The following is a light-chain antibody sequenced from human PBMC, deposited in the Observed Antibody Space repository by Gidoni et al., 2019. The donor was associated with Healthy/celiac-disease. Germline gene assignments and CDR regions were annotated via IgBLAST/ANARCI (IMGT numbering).Light chain of an antibody. CDR1: QIIGNY. CDR2: DAS. V-gene: IGKV3-11*01. CDR3: QQRSSSLT. Sequence: EVVLTQSPATLSLSPGEGATLSCRASQIIGNYLGCYQQKPGQAPRLLIYDASNRATGIPARFSGSGSGTDFTLTISSLEPEDFAVYYCQQRSSSLTFGGGTKVEIK. J-gene: IGKJ4*01.